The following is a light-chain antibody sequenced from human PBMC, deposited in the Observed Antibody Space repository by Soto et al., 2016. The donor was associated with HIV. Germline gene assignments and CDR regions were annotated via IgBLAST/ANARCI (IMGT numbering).Light chain of an antibody. CDR2: KAS. CDR1: QSINKW. Sequence: DIRMTQSPSTLSASLGDRATITCRASQSINKWLAWYQQKPGKAPNLLIYKASTSQSGVPSTFSGSGSGTEFTLIISSLQPDDFATYYCQQYNSYPWTFGQGTKVEIK. J-gene: IGKJ1*01. CDR3: QQYNSYPWT. V-gene: IGKV1-5*03.